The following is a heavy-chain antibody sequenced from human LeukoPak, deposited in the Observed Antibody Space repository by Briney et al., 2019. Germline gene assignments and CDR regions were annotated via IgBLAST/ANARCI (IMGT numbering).Heavy chain of an antibody. CDR1: GDSVSNNSAA. D-gene: IGHD6-6*01. CDR3: AREYSRSTFKS. Sequence: SQTLSLTCAISGDSVSNNSAAWNWNRQSPSRGLEWLGRTYYRSKWYNDYAVSVKSRITINPDTSKNQFSLQVNSVTPEDTAIYYCAREYSRSTFKSWGQGTLVTVSS. V-gene: IGHV6-1*01. CDR2: TYYRSKWYN. J-gene: IGHJ5*02.